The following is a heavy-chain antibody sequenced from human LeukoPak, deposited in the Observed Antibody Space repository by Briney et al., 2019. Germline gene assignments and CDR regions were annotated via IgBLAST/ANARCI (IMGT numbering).Heavy chain of an antibody. J-gene: IGHJ4*02. D-gene: IGHD3-10*01. CDR2: ICYSGST. CDR1: GGSINSSSYY. Sequence: NPSETLSLTCTVSGGSINSSSYYWPSLRQPPGKVLEWIGRICYSGSTCNNPSLKSRVTISVAKSKNQFSMKLRSVTAADTAVYSCAAMVRGLIILDSWGQGTLVTVSS. V-gene: IGHV4-39*07. CDR3: AAMVRGLIILDS.